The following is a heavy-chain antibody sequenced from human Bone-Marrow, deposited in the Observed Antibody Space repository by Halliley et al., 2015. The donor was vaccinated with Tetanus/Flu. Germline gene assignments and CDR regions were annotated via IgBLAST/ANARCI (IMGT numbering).Heavy chain of an antibody. Sequence: AASGFTFSNYAMSWVRQAPGKGLEWVSTISIGGSTNYADPVKGRFTISRDNSKNTLYLQMNSLRAEDTAVYYCAKRWAAGGHFDYWGQGTLVTVSS. D-gene: IGHD6-13*01. J-gene: IGHJ4*02. CDR3: AKRWAAGGHFDY. CDR2: ISIGGST. CDR1: GFTFSNYA. V-gene: IGHV3-23*01.